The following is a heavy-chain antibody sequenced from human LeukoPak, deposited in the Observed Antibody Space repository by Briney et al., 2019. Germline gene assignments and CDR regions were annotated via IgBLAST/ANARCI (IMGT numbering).Heavy chain of an antibody. Sequence: GASVKVSCKASGGTFSSYAINWVRQAPGQGLEWMGGIIPIFGTANYAQKFQGRVTITADKSTSTAYMELSSLRSEDTAVYYCARGEGYDILTGYYIAASYYYYMDVWGKGTTVTISS. D-gene: IGHD3-9*01. CDR3: ARGEGYDILTGYYIAASYYYYMDV. CDR1: GGTFSSYA. J-gene: IGHJ6*03. CDR2: IIPIFGTA. V-gene: IGHV1-69*06.